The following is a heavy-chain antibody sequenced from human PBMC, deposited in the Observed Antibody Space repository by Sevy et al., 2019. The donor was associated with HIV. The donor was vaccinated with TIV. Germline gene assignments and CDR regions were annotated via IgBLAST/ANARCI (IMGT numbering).Heavy chain of an antibody. CDR1: GFSFTSHY. J-gene: IGHJ3*01. CDR2: ISTSGGAG. CDR3: AAVSRVHNFGPGSYCSDYFDV. Sequence: GGSLRLSCAASGFSFTSHYINWIRQAPGKGLEWISYISTSGGAGYYADSVKGRFTISRDNGKNTVDLQMNTLRDEDTAVYYCAAVSRVHNFGPGSYCSDYFDVWGQGTMVTVSS. D-gene: IGHD3-10*01. V-gene: IGHV3-11*01.